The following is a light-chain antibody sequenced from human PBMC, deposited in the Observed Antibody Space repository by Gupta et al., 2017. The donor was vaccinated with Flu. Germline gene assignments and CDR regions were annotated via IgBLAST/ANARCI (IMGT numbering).Light chain of an antibody. V-gene: IGKV1-39*01. Sequence: DIQMTQSPSSLSSSVGDRVSITCRASQNISPYLNWYQQKPGKAPKLLTYEESILQSGVPARFSGSASGTDFTLTISSLQPEDFATYYCHQSHTTPQTFGQGTKVEV. CDR3: HQSHTTPQT. CDR2: EES. J-gene: IGKJ1*01. CDR1: QNISPY.